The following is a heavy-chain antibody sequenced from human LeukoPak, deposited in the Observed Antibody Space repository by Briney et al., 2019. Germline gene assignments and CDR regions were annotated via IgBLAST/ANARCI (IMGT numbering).Heavy chain of an antibody. CDR1: GYTFSNYG. V-gene: IGHV1-18*01. Sequence: GASVKVSCKTSGYTFSNYGISWVRQAPGQGLEWMGWISGHNGDTHYPQKIQGRVTMTTDTSTSTAHMELSSLRSEDTAVYYCARGRISYGSGIKYYYYYMDVWGKGTTVTISS. CDR2: ISGHNGDT. J-gene: IGHJ6*03. CDR3: ARGRISYGSGIKYYYYYMDV. D-gene: IGHD3-10*01.